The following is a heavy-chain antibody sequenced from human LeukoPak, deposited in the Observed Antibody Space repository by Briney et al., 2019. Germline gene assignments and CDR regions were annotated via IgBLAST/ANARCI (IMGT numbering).Heavy chain of an antibody. CDR1: GFTFRDYD. D-gene: IGHD5/OR15-5a*01. Sequence: GGSLRLSCAASGFTFRDYDMHWVRQVPGRGLEWVSAIGIGDDSHYPDSVKGRFTISRENAKNSLYLQMNTLRDGDTAVYYCIRGGIRVSGIDAFDIWGQGTMVTVSS. J-gene: IGHJ3*02. CDR3: IRGGIRVSGIDAFDI. CDR2: IGIGDDS. V-gene: IGHV3-13*01.